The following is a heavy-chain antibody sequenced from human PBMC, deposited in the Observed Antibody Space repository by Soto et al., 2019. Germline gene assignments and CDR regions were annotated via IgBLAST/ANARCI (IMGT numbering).Heavy chain of an antibody. D-gene: IGHD2-15*01. CDR2: IWYDGSNI. J-gene: IGHJ6*02. CDR1: GFTFNTYG. Sequence: QVQLEESGGGVVQPGRSLRLSCAASGFTFNTYGMHWVRQAPGKGLEWVSVIWYDGSNIHYADSVKGRFTISRDNSKNTLYLQTNSLRAEDTAVYYCARDGGYGMDVWGQGTTVTVSS. CDR3: ARDGGYGMDV. V-gene: IGHV3-33*01.